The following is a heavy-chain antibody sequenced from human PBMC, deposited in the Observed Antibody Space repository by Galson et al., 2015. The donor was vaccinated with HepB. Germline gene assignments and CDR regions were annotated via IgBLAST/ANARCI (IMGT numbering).Heavy chain of an antibody. D-gene: IGHD3-3*01. J-gene: IGHJ6*02. Sequence: SLRLSCAASGFTLSSYSMNWVRQAPGKGLEWVSSIDSSSNYLHYADSVKGRFTISRDNSKNSLYLQMNSLRAEDTAVYFCARGGITIFGVGAFRIDYYGMDVWGQGTTVTVSS. CDR2: IDSSSNYL. CDR1: GFTLSSYS. V-gene: IGHV3-21*01. CDR3: ARGGITIFGVGAFRIDYYGMDV.